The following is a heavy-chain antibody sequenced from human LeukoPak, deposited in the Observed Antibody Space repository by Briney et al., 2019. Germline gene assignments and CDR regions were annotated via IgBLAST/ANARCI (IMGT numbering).Heavy chain of an antibody. V-gene: IGHV4-39*07. D-gene: IGHD3-16*01. CDR3: ARAREDDYVWGSYHSDAFDI. CDR1: GGSISSSSYY. J-gene: IGHJ3*02. CDR2: IYYSGST. Sequence: SETLSLTCTVSGGSISSSSYYWGWIRQPPGKGLEWIGSIYYSGSTYYNPSLKSRVTISVDRSKNQFSLKLSSVTAADTAVYYCARAREDDYVWGSYHSDAFDIWGQGTMVTVSS.